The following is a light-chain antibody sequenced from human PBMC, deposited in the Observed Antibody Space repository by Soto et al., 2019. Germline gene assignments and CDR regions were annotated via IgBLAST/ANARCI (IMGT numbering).Light chain of an antibody. CDR2: HVS. V-gene: IGLV2-14*01. CDR1: SSDVGGYNY. J-gene: IGLJ2*01. Sequence: QSALTQPASVSGSPGQSITISCTGTSSDVGGYNYVSWYQQHPGKAPKLMIYHVSNRPSGVSNRFSGSKSGNTASLTISGLQAEDEADYYCSSYTSSSPSVVFGGGTKLTVL. CDR3: SSYTSSSPSVV.